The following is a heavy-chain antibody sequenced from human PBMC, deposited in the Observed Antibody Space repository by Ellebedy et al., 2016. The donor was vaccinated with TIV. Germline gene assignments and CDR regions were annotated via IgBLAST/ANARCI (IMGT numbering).Heavy chain of an antibody. V-gene: IGHV1-18*01. Sequence: AASVKVSCKTSGYTFTSYGISWGRQAPGQGLEWMGWISAYNGNTNSAQKLQGRVTLTTDTSTSTAYMELRSLRSDDTAVYYCARGRFVGEKVYYFDYWGQGTLVTVSS. D-gene: IGHD3-16*01. CDR3: ARGRFVGEKVYYFDY. J-gene: IGHJ4*02. CDR1: GYTFTSYG. CDR2: ISAYNGNT.